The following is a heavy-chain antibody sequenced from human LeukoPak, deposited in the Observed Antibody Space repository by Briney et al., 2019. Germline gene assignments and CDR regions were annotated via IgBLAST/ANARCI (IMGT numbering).Heavy chain of an antibody. J-gene: IGHJ4*02. V-gene: IGHV1-3*01. Sequence: KFQGRVTITRDTSASTAYMELSSPRSEDTAVYYCARGTWIQLWSSFDYWGQGTLVTVSS. CDR3: ARGTWIQLWSSFDY. D-gene: IGHD5-18*01.